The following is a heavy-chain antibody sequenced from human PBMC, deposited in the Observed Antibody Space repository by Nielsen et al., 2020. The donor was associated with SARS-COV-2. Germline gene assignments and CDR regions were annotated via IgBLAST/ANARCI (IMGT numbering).Heavy chain of an antibody. Sequence: GESLKIACAASGFNLSRDSMNWVRQAPGKGLEWVSSSSRSSSYIYNADSVKGRFTISRDKAKNSLYLQMNSLRAEDTAVYYCARDRGPHGMDVWCQGTTVTVSS. CDR3: ARDRGPHGMDV. J-gene: IGHJ6*02. CDR1: GFNLSRDS. V-gene: IGHV3-21*01. CDR2: SSRSSSYI. D-gene: IGHD3-10*01.